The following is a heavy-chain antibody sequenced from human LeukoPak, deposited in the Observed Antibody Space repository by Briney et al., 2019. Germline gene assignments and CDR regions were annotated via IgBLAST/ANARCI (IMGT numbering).Heavy chain of an antibody. CDR3: AKDRVDFWSGYYDLNYYGMDV. CDR2: ISGSGGST. Sequence: GGSLRLSCAASGFTFSRYAMNWVRQAPGKGLEWVSAISGSGGSTYYADSVKGRFTISRDNSKNTLYLQMNSLRAEDTAVYYCAKDRVDFWSGYYDLNYYGMDVWGQGTTVTVSS. CDR1: GFTFSRYA. J-gene: IGHJ6*02. V-gene: IGHV3-23*01. D-gene: IGHD3-3*01.